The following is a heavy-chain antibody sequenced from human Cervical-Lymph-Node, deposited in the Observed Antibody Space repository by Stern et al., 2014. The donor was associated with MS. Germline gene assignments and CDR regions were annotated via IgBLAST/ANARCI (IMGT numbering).Heavy chain of an antibody. CDR1: GITVRRDY. J-gene: IGHJ4*02. Sequence: VQLGQYGGGVIQPGGSLRLPCTASGITVRRDYMTLVRQAPGKGLELVSLITTVGSPFYTDSVKGRFTISRDDSKNTVYLHMTSLRAEDTAMYYCARDTSSPERSDWWGQGTLVTVSS. CDR3: ARDTSSPERSDW. V-gene: IGHV3-53*01. D-gene: IGHD1-1*01. CDR2: ITTVGSP.